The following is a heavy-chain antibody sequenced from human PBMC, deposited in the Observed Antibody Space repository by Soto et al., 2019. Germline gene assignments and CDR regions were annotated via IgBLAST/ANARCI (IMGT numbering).Heavy chain of an antibody. CDR2: IQHTGNT. D-gene: IGHD3-16*01. J-gene: IGHJ5*02. V-gene: IGHV4-4*07. Sequence: SETLSLTCAVSGASIRSYHWSFLRQPAGKGLEWIGRIQHTGNTNYNPSLKSRVTMSADTSKNQISLKMTSVTTADTAVYFCAKDVSSRRWFDPWGQGVRVTVSS. CDR3: AKDVSSRRWFDP. CDR1: GASIRSYH.